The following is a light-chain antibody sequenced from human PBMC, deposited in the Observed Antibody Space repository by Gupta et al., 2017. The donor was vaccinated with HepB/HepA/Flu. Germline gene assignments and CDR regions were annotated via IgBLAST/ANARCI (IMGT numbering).Light chain of an antibody. Sequence: QSVLTQPPSASGTPGQRVTVSCSGSSSNTGSNTVNWYQQLPGTAPNLLIYSNNQRPSGVPDRFSGSKSGTSASLAISGLQSEDEADYYCAAWDDSLTGVVFGGGTKLTVL. J-gene: IGLJ2*01. CDR3: AAWDDSLTGVV. CDR1: SSNTGSNT. V-gene: IGLV1-44*01. CDR2: SNN.